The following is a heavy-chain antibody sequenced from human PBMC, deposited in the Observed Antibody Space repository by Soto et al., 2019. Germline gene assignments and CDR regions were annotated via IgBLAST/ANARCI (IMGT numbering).Heavy chain of an antibody. CDR1: GASIGTNNW. CDR3: AVPGDGDFHY. J-gene: IGHJ4*02. CDR2: VYHSGTT. Sequence: QVQLQESGPGLVEPSGTLSLTCAVSGASIGTNNWWSWVRQPPGKGLEWIGEVYHSGTTNCNPSLKSRVTISIDNSKNQFSLRLTSMTAADTAVYYFAVPGDGDFHYWSQGTLVTVSS. V-gene: IGHV4-4*02.